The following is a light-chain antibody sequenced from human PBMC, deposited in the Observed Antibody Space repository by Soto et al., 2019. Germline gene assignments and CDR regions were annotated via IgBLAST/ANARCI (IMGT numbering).Light chain of an antibody. CDR3: CSYTDIYTLYV. V-gene: IGLV2-11*01. CDR1: SSDVGGYNY. CDR2: DVS. J-gene: IGLJ2*01. Sequence: QSALTQPRSVSGSPGQSVAISCTGTSSDVGGYNYVSWYQQHPGKAPKLIIYDVSERPSGVPDRFSGSKSGNTASLTISGLQADDDADYYCCSYTDIYTLYVF.